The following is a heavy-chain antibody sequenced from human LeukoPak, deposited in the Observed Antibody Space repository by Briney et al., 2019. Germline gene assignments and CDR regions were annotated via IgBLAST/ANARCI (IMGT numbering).Heavy chain of an antibody. CDR3: ASGAGMITFGGVFDY. J-gene: IGHJ4*02. V-gene: IGHV3-74*01. Sequence: GGSLRLSCAASGFTFSSYWMHWVHQAPGKGLVWVSRINSDGSSTSYADSVKGRFTISRDNAKNTLYLQMNSLRAEDTAVYYCASGAGMITFGGVFDYWGQGTLVTVSS. CDR1: GFTFSSYW. CDR2: INSDGSST. D-gene: IGHD3-16*01.